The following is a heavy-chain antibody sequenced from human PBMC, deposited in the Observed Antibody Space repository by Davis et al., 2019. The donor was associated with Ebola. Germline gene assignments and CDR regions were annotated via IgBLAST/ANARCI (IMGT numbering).Heavy chain of an antibody. J-gene: IGHJ4*02. D-gene: IGHD2/OR15-2a*01. Sequence: ASVKVSCKASGYTFTGYYMHWVRQAPGQGLEWMGWINPNSGGTNYAQKFQGRVTMTRDTSISTAYMELSRLRSDDTAVYYCARSFGQTSKYYFDYWGQGTLATVSS. CDR2: INPNSGGT. V-gene: IGHV1-2*02. CDR1: GYTFTGYY. CDR3: ARSFGQTSKYYFDY.